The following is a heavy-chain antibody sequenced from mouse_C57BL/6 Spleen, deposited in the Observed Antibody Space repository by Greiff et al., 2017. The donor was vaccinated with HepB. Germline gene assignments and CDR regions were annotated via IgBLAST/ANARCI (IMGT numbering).Heavy chain of an antibody. D-gene: IGHD3-2*02. V-gene: IGHV1-59*01. CDR1: GYTFTSYW. Sequence: QVQLQQPGAELVRPGTSVKLSCKASGYTFTSYWMHWVKQRPGHGLEWIGVIDPADSYTNYNQKFKGKATLTVDTSSSTAYMQLNSLTSEDSAVYYCAREGQLRLPNYFDYWGQGTTLTVSS. J-gene: IGHJ2*01. CDR2: IDPADSYT. CDR3: AREGQLRLPNYFDY.